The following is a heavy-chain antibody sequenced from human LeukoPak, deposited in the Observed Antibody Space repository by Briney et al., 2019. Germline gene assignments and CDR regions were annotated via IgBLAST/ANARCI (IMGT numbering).Heavy chain of an antibody. CDR3: ATVKDYVWGSYRLDY. V-gene: IGHV1-24*01. J-gene: IGHJ4*02. CDR2: FDPEDGET. CDR1: GYTLTELS. D-gene: IGHD3-16*02. Sequence: ASVKVFCKVSGYTLTELSMHWVRQAPGKGLEWMGGFDPEDGETIYAQKFQGRVTMTEDTSTDTAYMELSSLRSEDTAVYYCATVKDYVWGSYRLDYWGQGTLVTVSS.